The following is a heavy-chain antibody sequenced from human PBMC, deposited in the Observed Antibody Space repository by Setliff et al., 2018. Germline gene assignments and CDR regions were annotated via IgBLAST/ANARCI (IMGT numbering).Heavy chain of an antibody. Sequence: SETLSLTCTVSDASIGGSGYYWGWIRQPPGKGPEWIGNIHYSGSTHYNPSLKSRVTISVDTSKNQFSLKLSSVTAADTAVYYCARRYNFWSGYFDYWGQGTLVTVSS. V-gene: IGHV4-39*07. CDR2: IHYSGST. CDR1: DASIGGSGYY. CDR3: ARRYNFWSGYFDY. D-gene: IGHD3-3*01. J-gene: IGHJ4*02.